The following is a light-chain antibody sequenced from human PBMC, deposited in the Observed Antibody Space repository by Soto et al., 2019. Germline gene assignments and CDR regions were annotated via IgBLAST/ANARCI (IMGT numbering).Light chain of an antibody. CDR2: KAS. CDR3: QQYKSYPFT. Sequence: LSASVGDRVTITCRASQSISSWLAWYQQKPGKAPKLLIYKASSLESGVPSRFSGSGSGTEFTLTISSLQPDDFATYYCQQYKSYPFTFGGGTKVEIK. V-gene: IGKV1-5*03. J-gene: IGKJ4*01. CDR1: QSISSW.